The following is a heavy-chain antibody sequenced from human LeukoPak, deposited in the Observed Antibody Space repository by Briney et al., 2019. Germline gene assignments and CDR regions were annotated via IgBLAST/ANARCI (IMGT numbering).Heavy chain of an antibody. CDR2: IKPNSGGT. D-gene: IGHD6-13*01. J-gene: IGHJ4*02. V-gene: IGHV1-2*02. Sequence: ASVTVSCMASGYTFTGHYIHWVRQAPRQGLEWMGWIKPNSGGTNYAQKFQGRVTMTRDTSISTAYLELSSLRSDDTAVYYCARHEGIAAAGAAYWGQGTLVTVSS. CDR1: GYTFTGHY. CDR3: ARHEGIAAAGAAY.